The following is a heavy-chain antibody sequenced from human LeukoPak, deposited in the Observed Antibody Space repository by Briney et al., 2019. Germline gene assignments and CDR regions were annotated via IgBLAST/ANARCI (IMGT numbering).Heavy chain of an antibody. CDR2: ISGYNGNT. J-gene: IGHJ3*02. CDR3: ARDTGLEWRRLGKEACDI. Sequence: GASVKVSCKASGYTFTSYGITWVRQAPGQGLEWMGWISGYNGNTKHARKVQGRVTMTTDTSTTTAYMELRSLRSDDTAVYYCARDTGLEWRRLGKEACDIWGQGTVVTVSP. CDR1: GYTFTSYG. V-gene: IGHV1-18*01. D-gene: IGHD5-12*01.